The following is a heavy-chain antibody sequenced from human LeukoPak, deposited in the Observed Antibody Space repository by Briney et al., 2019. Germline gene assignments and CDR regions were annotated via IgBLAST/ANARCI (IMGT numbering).Heavy chain of an antibody. CDR3: ARSSPLGFGELEDV. Sequence: PSETLSLTCAVYGGSFSGYYWSWTRQPPGKGLEWIGEINHSGSTNYNPSLKSRVTISVDTSKNQFSLKLSSVTAADTAVYYCARSSPLGFGELEDVWGQGTTVTVSS. D-gene: IGHD3-10*01. J-gene: IGHJ6*02. CDR2: INHSGST. V-gene: IGHV4-34*01. CDR1: GGSFSGYY.